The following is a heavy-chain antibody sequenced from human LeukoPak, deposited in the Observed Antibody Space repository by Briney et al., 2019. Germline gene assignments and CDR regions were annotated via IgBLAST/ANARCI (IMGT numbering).Heavy chain of an antibody. V-gene: IGHV3-21*01. CDR3: AREDGEGFDP. CDR2: ISISSSEM. Sequence: GGSLRLSCAASGFSFSSYSMNWVCQGPRKGLGWGSSISISSSEMYYADSVKGRFTTSRDNAKNSLYLQMNRLRAEDTAVYYCAREDGEGFDPWGQGTLVTVSS. D-gene: IGHD4-17*01. CDR1: GFSFSSYS. J-gene: IGHJ5*02.